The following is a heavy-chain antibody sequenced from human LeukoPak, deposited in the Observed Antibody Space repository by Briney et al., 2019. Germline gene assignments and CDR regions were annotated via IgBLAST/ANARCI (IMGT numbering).Heavy chain of an antibody. CDR2: INPNSGGT. Sequence: ASVKDSCKASGYTFLRHYLHWVRQPPGQGLEWMGRINPNSGGTHYLRKFQGRVTMTRDTSISTAYSKRNRLRSDDTAVYYCARDRAVAGGEELDYWGQGALVTVSA. CDR1: GYTFLRHY. V-gene: IGHV1-2*06. CDR3: ARDRAVAGGEELDY. J-gene: IGHJ4*02. D-gene: IGHD6-19*01.